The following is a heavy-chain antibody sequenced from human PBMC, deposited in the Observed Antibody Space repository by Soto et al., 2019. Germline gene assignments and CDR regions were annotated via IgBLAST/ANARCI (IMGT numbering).Heavy chain of an antibody. V-gene: IGHV1-18*01. CDR1: GYRFSSYG. Sequence: QVQLVQSGAEVKKPGASVKVSCKASGYRFSSYGITWVRQAPGQGLDWMGWISTYNGNANYAQKFRGRVTMTTDTSTSTAHMDLRSLRSDDTAVYSCARTASHDPNWLDPWGQGTLVSVSS. CDR3: ARTASHDPNWLDP. J-gene: IGHJ5*02. CDR2: ISTYNGNA.